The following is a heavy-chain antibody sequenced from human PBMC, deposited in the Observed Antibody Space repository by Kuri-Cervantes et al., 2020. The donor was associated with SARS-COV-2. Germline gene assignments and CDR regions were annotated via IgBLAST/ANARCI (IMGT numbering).Heavy chain of an antibody. CDR2: ISSRSGTI. Sequence: GESLKISCAASGFTFSTYSMNWVRQAPGKGLELISYISSRSGTINYADSVKGGITISRDNAKSLLYLQMNSLRADDTAVYYCASQCPEEEWLIGNWGQGTLVTVSS. D-gene: IGHD3-3*01. CDR1: GFTFSTYS. CDR3: ASQCPEEEWLIGN. V-gene: IGHV3-48*01. J-gene: IGHJ4*02.